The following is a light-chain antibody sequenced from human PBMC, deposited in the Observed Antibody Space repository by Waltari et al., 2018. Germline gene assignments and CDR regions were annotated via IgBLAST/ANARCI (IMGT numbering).Light chain of an antibody. J-gene: IGKJ1*01. Sequence: VVLTQSPDTLSLSPGERATLSCRASQRVASNYLAWYQQKPGQAPRLLIYATSTSATSTPDRFSDSGSGTDFILTNSRLEPEDFAVYFCQQYGTSHWTFGQGTRVEFK. CDR1: QRVASNY. V-gene: IGKV3-20*01. CDR3: QQYGTSHWT. CDR2: ATS.